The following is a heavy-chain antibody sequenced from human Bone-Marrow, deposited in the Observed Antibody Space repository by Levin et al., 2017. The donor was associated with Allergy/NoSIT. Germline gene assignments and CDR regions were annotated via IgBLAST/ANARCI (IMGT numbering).Heavy chain of an antibody. J-gene: IGHJ4*02. CDR2: ISGSGGST. V-gene: IGHV3-23*01. Sequence: GESLKISCAASGFTFSSYAMSWVRQAPGKGLEWVSAISGSGGSTYYADSVKGRFTISRDNSKNTLYLQMNSLRAEDTAVYYCAKDIVGATKVLYDYWGQGTLVTVSS. CDR3: AKDIVGATKVLYDY. CDR1: GFTFSSYA. D-gene: IGHD1-26*01.